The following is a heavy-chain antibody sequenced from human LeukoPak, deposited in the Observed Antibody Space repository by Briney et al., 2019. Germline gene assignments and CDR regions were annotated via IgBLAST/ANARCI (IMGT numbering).Heavy chain of an antibody. V-gene: IGHV1-2*02. D-gene: IGHD4-23*01. CDR2: INPNSRGT. CDR3: ARETTVVTPGGDY. J-gene: IGHJ4*02. Sequence: ASVKVSCKASGYTYTGHYMHWVRQAPGQGLEWMGWINPNSRGTHYAQKFQGRVTMTRDTSISTAYMELSRLRSDARAVYYCARETTVVTPGGDYWGQGTLVTVSS. CDR1: GYTYTGHY.